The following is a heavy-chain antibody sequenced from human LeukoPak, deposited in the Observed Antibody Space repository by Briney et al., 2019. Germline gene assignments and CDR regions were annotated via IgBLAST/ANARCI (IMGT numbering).Heavy chain of an antibody. J-gene: IGHJ3*02. CDR1: GGSISSGSYY. D-gene: IGHD6-6*01. CDR2: IYTSGST. Sequence: PSQTLSLTCTVSGGSISSGSYYWSWIRQPAGKGLEWIGRIYTSGSTNYNPSLKSRVTISVDTSKNQFSLKLSSVTAADTAVYYCARGESIAAPGDAFDIWGQGTMVTVSS. CDR3: ARGESIAAPGDAFDI. V-gene: IGHV4-61*02.